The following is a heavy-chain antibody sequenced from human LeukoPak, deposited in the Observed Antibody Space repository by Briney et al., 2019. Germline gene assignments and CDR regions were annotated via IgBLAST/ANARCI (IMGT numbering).Heavy chain of an antibody. CDR3: AKRNLLEWFFNY. CDR1: GFPLSSYV. J-gene: IGHJ4*02. Sequence: GGSLRLSCAASGFPLSSYVMSWVRQAPGKGLEWVSAIAGSGGATYYADSVKGRFTISRDNSKNTLYLQMNGLRVEDTALYYCAKRNLLEWFFNYWGQGTLVTVSS. D-gene: IGHD3-3*01. CDR2: IAGSGGAT. V-gene: IGHV3-23*01.